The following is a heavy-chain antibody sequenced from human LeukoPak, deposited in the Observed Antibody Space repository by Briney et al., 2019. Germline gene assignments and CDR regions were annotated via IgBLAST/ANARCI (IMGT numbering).Heavy chain of an antibody. D-gene: IGHD2-8*01. V-gene: IGHV3-21*05. CDR2: ISNTGSYI. CDR1: GFTFSSYS. J-gene: IGHJ4*02. CDR3: ARGVSYVDY. Sequence: GGSLRLSCAASGFTFSSYSMNWVRQAPGKGLEWVSYISNTGSYINYADSVKGRFTFSRDNAKNSTYLQMNSLRAEDTAVYYCARGVSYVDYWGQGILVTVSS.